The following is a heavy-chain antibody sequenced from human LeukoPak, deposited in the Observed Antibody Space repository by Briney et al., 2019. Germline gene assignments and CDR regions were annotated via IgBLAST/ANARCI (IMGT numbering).Heavy chain of an antibody. CDR1: GGSISSGSYY. D-gene: IGHD3-10*01. CDR2: IYTSGST. CDR3: ASGVRGVIPFYYYGMDV. V-gene: IGHV4-61*02. J-gene: IGHJ6*02. Sequence: PSQTLSLTCTVSGGSISSGSYYWSWIRQPAGKGLEWIGRIYTSGSTNYNPSLKSRVTISVDTSKNQFSLKLSSVTAADTAVYYCASGVRGVIPFYYYGMDVWAKGPRSPSP.